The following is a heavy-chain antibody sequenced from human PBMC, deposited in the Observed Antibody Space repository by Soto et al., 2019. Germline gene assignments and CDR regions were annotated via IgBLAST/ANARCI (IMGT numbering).Heavy chain of an antibody. Sequence: QVQLVESGGGVVQPGRSLRLSCAASGFTFSSYAMHWVRQAPGKGLEWVAVISYDGSNKYYADSVKGRFTISRDNSKNTLYLQMNSLRAEDTAVYYCASRVAWGGDYDSSGYQGRGDYWGQGTLVTVSS. J-gene: IGHJ4*02. V-gene: IGHV3-30-3*01. CDR2: ISYDGSNK. CDR1: GFTFSSYA. CDR3: ASRVAWGGDYDSSGYQGRGDY. D-gene: IGHD3-22*01.